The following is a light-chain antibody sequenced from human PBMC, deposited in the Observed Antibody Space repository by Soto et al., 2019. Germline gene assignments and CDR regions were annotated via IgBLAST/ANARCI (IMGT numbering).Light chain of an antibody. V-gene: IGLV2-14*01. Sequence: QSALTQPASVSGSPGQSITISCTGTSSDVGGYNYVSWYQQHPGKAPKLLIYAVNDRPSGISDRFSGAKSDNTASLTFSGLQAEDEADYYCSSYTSSGTYVVFGGGTKLTVL. CDR2: AVN. CDR3: SSYTSSGTYVV. CDR1: SSDVGGYNY. J-gene: IGLJ2*01.